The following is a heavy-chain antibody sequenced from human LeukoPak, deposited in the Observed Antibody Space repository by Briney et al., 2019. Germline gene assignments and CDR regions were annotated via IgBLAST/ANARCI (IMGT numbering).Heavy chain of an antibody. CDR3: ARGSQWDLLGSCDY. CDR2: ISSSGSAK. Sequence: GGSLRLSCAASGFTLSSYSMNWVRQAPGKGLEWVSYISSSGSAKYYADSVKGRFTISRDNAKNSLSLQMNSLRAEDTAVYYCARGSQWDLLGSCDYWGQGTLVTVSS. CDR1: GFTLSSYS. V-gene: IGHV3-48*04. D-gene: IGHD1-26*01. J-gene: IGHJ4*02.